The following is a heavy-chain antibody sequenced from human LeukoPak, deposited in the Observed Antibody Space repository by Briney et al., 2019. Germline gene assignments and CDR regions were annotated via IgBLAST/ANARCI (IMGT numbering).Heavy chain of an antibody. V-gene: IGHV3-7*03. D-gene: IGHD3-16*01. CDR2: INHNGNVN. Sequence: PGRSLRLSCAASGFTFSSYGMHWVRQAPGKGLEWVASINHNGNVNYYVDPVKGRFTISRDNAKNSLYLQMSNLRAEDTAVYFCARGGGLDVWGQGATVTVSS. CDR1: GFTFSSYG. J-gene: IGHJ6*02. CDR3: ARGGGLDV.